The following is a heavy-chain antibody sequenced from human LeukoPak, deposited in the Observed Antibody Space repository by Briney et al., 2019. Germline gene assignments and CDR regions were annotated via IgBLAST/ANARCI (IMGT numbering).Heavy chain of an antibody. Sequence: GASVKVSCKASGGTFSSYAISWVRQAPGQGLEWMGGIIPIFGTANYAQKFQGRVTITADKSTSTAYMELSSLRSEDTAVYYCATVYGDFGTHYYYYYYMDVWGKGTTVTVSS. D-gene: IGHD4-17*01. J-gene: IGHJ6*03. CDR2: IIPIFGTA. V-gene: IGHV1-69*06. CDR3: ATVYGDFGTHYYYYYYMDV. CDR1: GGTFSSYA.